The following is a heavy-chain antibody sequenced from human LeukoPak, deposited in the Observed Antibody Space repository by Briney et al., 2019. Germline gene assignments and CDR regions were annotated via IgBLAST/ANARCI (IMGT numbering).Heavy chain of an antibody. D-gene: IGHD3-10*01. J-gene: IGHJ4*02. V-gene: IGHV3-23*01. CDR2: ISGSGGST. Sequence: GGSLRLSCAASGFTFSSYAMSWVRQAPGKGLEWVSAISGSGGSTYYADSVKGRFTISRDNSKNTLYLQMNSLRAEDTAVYYCAVIDYYGSGSTQNFDYWGQGTLVTVSS. CDR3: AVIDYYGSGSTQNFDY. CDR1: GFTFSSYA.